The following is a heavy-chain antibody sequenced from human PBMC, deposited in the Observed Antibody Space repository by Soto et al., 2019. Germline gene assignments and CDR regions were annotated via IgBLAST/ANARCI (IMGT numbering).Heavy chain of an antibody. J-gene: IGHJ4*02. CDR1: GGSITTGGSY. V-gene: IGHV4-31*03. Sequence: SETLSLTCTVSGGSITTGGSYWSWIRQHPGRGLEWIGNIYHSGNTYYNPSLKSRLTISVDTSKNHFSLMVDSVTAADTAVYYCARARFQVLYGKPYFDSWGQGTLVTVSS. CDR2: IYHSGNT. D-gene: IGHD2-2*02. CDR3: ARARFQVLYGKPYFDS.